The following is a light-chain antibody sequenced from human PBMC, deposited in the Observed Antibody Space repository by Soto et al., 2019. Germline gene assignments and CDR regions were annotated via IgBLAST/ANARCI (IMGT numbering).Light chain of an antibody. CDR3: QQLDSYPYT. CDR1: QCISSY. J-gene: IGKJ4*01. Sequence: IQLTQSPYLLSASVGDRVTITCRSSQCISSYFAWYQQKPGKAPKLLIYVASRLQSGVPSRFSGSGSGTEFTLTLSSLQPEDVASYYCQQLDSYPYTVGGGTTLEIK. CDR2: VAS. V-gene: IGKV1-9*01.